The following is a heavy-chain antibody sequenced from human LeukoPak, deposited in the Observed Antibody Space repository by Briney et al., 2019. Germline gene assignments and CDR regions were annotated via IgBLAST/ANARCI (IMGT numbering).Heavy chain of an antibody. CDR3: ARAQEDPYFDY. V-gene: IGHV4-61*08. J-gene: IGHJ4*02. CDR1: GGSISSGGYS. CDR2: IYYSGST. Sequence: SETLSLTCAVSGGSISSGGYSWSWIRQPPGKGLEWIGYIYYSGSTNYNPSLKSRVTISVDTSKNQFSLKLSSVTAADTAVYYCARAQEDPYFDYWGQGTLVTVSS.